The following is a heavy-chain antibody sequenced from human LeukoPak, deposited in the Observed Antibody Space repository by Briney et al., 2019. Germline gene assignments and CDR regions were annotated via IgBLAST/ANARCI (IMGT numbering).Heavy chain of an antibody. CDR1: GYTFTSHD. CDR2: MGPNSGDT. CDR3: VRTPPNWGFDY. D-gene: IGHD7-27*01. V-gene: IGHV1-8*01. J-gene: IGHJ4*02. Sequence: ASVKVSCKASGYTFTSHDINWVRQATGQGLEWMGWMGPNSGDTGYAQKFQGRVTMTSDSSISTAYMELSGLRSEDTAIYYCVRTPPNWGFDYWGQGTLVTVSS.